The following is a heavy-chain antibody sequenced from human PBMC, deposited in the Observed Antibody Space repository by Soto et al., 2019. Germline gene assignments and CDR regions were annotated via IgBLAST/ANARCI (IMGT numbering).Heavy chain of an antibody. D-gene: IGHD1-26*01. V-gene: IGHV2-5*02. J-gene: IGHJ4*02. CDR3: AHAYGGRSHY. CDR2: IYWDDAK. Sequence: QITLKESGPTLVKPTQTLTLTCTFSGFSLSTSRVGVGWIRQPPGKALEWLAVIYWDDAKTYRPSLKSRLTITKDTSKNQVALTMTNMDPVDTATYYCAHAYGGRSHYWGQGTLVTVSS. CDR1: GFSLSTSRVG.